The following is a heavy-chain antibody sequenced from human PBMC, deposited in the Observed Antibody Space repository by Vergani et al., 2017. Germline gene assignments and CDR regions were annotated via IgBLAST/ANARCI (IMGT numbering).Heavy chain of an antibody. V-gene: IGHV1-69*12. D-gene: IGHD2-2*01. CDR3: ASGFCSSTSCYVAGISAFYI. J-gene: IGHJ3*02. CDR2: IITIFGTA. Sequence: QVQLVQSGAEVKKPGSSVKVSCKASGGTFSSYAISWVRQAPGQGLEWMGGIITIFGTANYAQKLQGRVTITADESTSTAYMELSSLRSEDTAVYYCASGFCSSTSCYVAGISAFYIWGQGTMVTVSS. CDR1: GGTFSSYA.